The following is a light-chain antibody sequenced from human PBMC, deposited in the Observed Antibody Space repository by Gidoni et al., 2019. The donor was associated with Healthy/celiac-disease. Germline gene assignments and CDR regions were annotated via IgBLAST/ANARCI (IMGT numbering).Light chain of an antibody. V-gene: IGKV3-20*01. Sequence: ENGLTQAPGTLSLSPGERATLSCRASRSVSSSYLAWYQQKPGQAPRLLISGASSRATGIPDRFIGSGSGTDFSLTISSLEPVAFAVYYCQHYGSSPRAFGQGTKLEIK. J-gene: IGKJ2*01. CDR3: QHYGSSPRA. CDR1: RSVSSSY. CDR2: GAS.